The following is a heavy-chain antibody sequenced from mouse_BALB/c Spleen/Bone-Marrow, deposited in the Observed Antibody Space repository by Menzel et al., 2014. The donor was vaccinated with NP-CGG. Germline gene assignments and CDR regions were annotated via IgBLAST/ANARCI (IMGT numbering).Heavy chain of an antibody. J-gene: IGHJ4*01. Sequence: EVKLVESGPGLVKPSQSLSLTCSVTGYFFTSDYYWYWIRQFPGNKQEWMGYINYDGNNDYNQSLKNRITITRDKSKNQYFLKLKPVTTEDTDTYFSARGGPQLGPPMDYWGQGTSVTVSS. D-gene: IGHD4-1*02. CDR2: INYDGNN. V-gene: IGHV3-6*02. CDR3: ARGGPQLGPPMDY. CDR1: GYFFTSDYY.